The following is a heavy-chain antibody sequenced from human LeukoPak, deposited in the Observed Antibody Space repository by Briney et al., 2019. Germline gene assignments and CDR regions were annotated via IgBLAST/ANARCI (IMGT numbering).Heavy chain of an antibody. V-gene: IGHV1-46*01. CDR3: ARDPYGDYEGEYFDY. D-gene: IGHD4-17*01. CDR1: GYTFTSYY. Sequence: GASVKVSCKASGYTFTSYYMHWVRQAPGQGLEWMGIINPSGGSTSYAQKFQGRVTMTRDTSTSTVYMELSSLRSEDTAVYYCARDPYGDYEGEYFDYWGQGTLVTVSS. J-gene: IGHJ4*02. CDR2: INPSGGST.